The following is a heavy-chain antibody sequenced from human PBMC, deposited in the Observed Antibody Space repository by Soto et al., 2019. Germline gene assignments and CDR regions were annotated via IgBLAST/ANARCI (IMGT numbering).Heavy chain of an antibody. CDR1: GFTFSNYA. V-gene: IGHV3-64*01. J-gene: IGHJ4*02. CDR3: ARGTTMVTSGYFDD. D-gene: IGHD5-18*01. CDR2: ISDNGGGT. Sequence: EVQLVESGGGLVQPGGSLRLSCAASGFTFSNYAMHWVRQAPGKGLEYVSAISDNGGGTYYASSVKGRFTVSRDNSKNTLDLQMGSLRAEDMAVYHCARGTTMVTSGYFDDWGQGTLVTVSS.